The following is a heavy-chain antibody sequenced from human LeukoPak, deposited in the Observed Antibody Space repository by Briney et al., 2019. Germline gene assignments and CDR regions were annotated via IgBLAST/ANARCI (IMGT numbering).Heavy chain of an antibody. CDR1: GGSISGYY. D-gene: IGHD2-15*01. Sequence: SETLSLTCTVSGGSISGYYWSWIRQPPGKRLEWIGYISSSGITNYNPSLKSRVTISPDTSKNQFSLKLSSVTAADTAVYYCARRGSGGLIDYWGQGTLVTVSS. V-gene: IGHV4-4*09. CDR2: ISSSGIT. CDR3: ARRGSGGLIDY. J-gene: IGHJ4*02.